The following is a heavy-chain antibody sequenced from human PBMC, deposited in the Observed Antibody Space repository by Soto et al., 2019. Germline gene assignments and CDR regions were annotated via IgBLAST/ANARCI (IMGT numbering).Heavy chain of an antibody. CDR1: GYSFTSYW. CDR2: IYPGDSDT. V-gene: IGHV5-51*07. J-gene: IGHJ6*02. D-gene: IGHD5-18*01. CDR3: ARLHTRGYSSITQYGMDV. Sequence: GASEPISCKGSGYSFTSYWIGWVHQKNGKGLEWMGIIYPGDSDTRYSPSFQGQVTISADKSISTAYLQWSSLKASDTAMYYCARLHTRGYSSITQYGMDVWGQGTTVTVS.